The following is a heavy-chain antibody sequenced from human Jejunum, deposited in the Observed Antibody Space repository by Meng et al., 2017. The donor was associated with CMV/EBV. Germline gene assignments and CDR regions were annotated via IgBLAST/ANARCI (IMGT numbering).Heavy chain of an antibody. CDR3: ARLRDEMSCGGDTCYYFDY. Sequence: SGGFCGGWFRQRPGKGLEWRGYIFATGETYYNPSLEGRLAMSVDTFKNQFSLKLTSVTAADTAVYYCARLRDEMSCGGDTCYYFDYWGRGTLVTVSS. CDR1: SGGFC. V-gene: IGHV4-31*02. CDR2: IFATGET. J-gene: IGHJ4*02. D-gene: IGHD2-21*02.